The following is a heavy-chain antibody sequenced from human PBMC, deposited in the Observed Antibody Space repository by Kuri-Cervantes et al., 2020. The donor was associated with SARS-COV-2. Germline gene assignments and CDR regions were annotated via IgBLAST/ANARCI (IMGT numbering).Heavy chain of an antibody. D-gene: IGHD2/OR15-2a*01. J-gene: IGHJ6*03. CDR1: GYTFTGYY. CDR2: INPKSGGT. V-gene: IGHV1-2*02. CDR3: ARDGQPIHPCNSGVCYYYYYYMDV. Sequence: ASVKVSCKASGYTFTGYYMHWVRQAPEQGLEWLGWINPKSGGTNHAQEFQGRITMTRDTSISTVYMELTRLRSDDTAVYYCARDGQPIHPCNSGVCYYYYYYMDVWGKGTTVTVSS.